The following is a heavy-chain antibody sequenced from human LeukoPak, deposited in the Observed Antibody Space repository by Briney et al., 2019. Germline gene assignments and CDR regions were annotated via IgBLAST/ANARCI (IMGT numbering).Heavy chain of an antibody. CDR1: GYTFTSYD. CDR2: MNPNSGNT. Sequence: GASVKVSCKASGYTFTSYDISWVRQATGQGLEWMGWMNPNSGNTGYAQKFQGRVTMTRNTSISTAYMELSSLRSEDTAVYYCARGVKKYCSGGSCYWFDPWGQGTLVTVTS. V-gene: IGHV1-8*01. CDR3: ARGVKKYCSGGSCYWFDP. D-gene: IGHD2-15*01. J-gene: IGHJ5*02.